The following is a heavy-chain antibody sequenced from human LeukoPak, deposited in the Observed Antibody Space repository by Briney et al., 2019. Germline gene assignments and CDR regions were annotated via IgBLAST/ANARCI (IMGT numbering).Heavy chain of an antibody. Sequence: SETLSLTCTVSGGSISSYYWNWIRQPAGKGLEWIGRIYSSGSTNYNPSLKSRVTMSVDTSKNQFSLKLNSVTAADTAGYYCAIAPEVAAIWFDPWGQGTLVTVSS. CDR2: IYSSGST. J-gene: IGHJ5*02. D-gene: IGHD2-15*01. CDR1: GGSISSYY. V-gene: IGHV4-4*07. CDR3: AIAPEVAAIWFDP.